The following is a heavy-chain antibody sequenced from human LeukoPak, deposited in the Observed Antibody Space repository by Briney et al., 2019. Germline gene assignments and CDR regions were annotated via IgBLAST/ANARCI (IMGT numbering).Heavy chain of an antibody. V-gene: IGHV3-30*18. CDR1: GFTFSSYG. D-gene: IGHD3-10*01. J-gene: IGHJ4*02. CDR3: AKDRVLWFGEGIDY. CDR2: ISYDGSNK. Sequence: GRSLRLSCAASGFTFSSYGMHWVRQAPGKGLEWVAVISYDGSNKYYADYVKGRFTISRDNSKNTLYLQMNSLRAEHTAVYYCAKDRVLWFGEGIDYRGQGTLVTVSS.